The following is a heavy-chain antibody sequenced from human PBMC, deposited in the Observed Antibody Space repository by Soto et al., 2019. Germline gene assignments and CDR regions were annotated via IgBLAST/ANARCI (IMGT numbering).Heavy chain of an antibody. J-gene: IGHJ4*02. V-gene: IGHV1-18*01. CDR3: ARDTCSGGSCYFDY. D-gene: IGHD2-15*01. Sequence: QIQLVQSGAEVKKPGASVKVSCKASGYTFNSYGISWVRQAPGQGLEWMGWIIGYNGNTEYAQKFQGRVTMTTDTATSTAYMELRSLRSDDTAIYYCARDTCSGGSCYFDYWGQGTLVTVSS. CDR1: GYTFNSYG. CDR2: IIGYNGNT.